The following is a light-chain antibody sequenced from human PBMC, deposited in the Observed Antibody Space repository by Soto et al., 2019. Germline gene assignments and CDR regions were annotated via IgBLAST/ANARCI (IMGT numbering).Light chain of an antibody. J-gene: IGKJ1*01. CDR2: HAS. CDR3: QHYNSYGT. V-gene: IGKV1-5*01. Sequence: DIQMTQSPSTVSASVGERVTITCRASQNINSWLAWYQQKPGSAPKVLIYHASSLETGVPSRFSGSGSGTEFTLTISSLQPDDFATYYCQHYNSYGTFGQGTKVDTK. CDR1: QNINSW.